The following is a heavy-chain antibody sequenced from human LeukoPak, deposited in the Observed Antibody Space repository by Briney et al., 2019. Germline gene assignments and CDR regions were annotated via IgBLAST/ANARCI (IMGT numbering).Heavy chain of an antibody. CDR1: GFTFSSFA. CDR2: MSGDATST. CDR3: AKRTSGSSWYSSDS. J-gene: IGHJ4*02. V-gene: IGHV3-23*01. D-gene: IGHD6-13*01. Sequence: PGGTLRLSCAASGFTFSSFAMNWLGQAPGKGLEWVSTMSGDATSTYYADSVKGRFTISRDNPKTTLFLQMNSLRAEDTAVYYCAKRTSGSSWYSSDSWGQGTLVTVSS.